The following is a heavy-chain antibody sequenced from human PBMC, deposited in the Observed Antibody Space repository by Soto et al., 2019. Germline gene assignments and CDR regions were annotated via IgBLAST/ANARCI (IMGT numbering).Heavy chain of an antibody. CDR3: AREIRSGYSKYWYFDL. CDR2: INPDSGGT. V-gene: IGHV1-2*02. CDR1: GYTFTIYY. Sequence: QVQLVQSGAEVKKPGASVKVSCKASGYTFTIYYMHWVRQAPGQGLEWMGWINPDSGGTKYAQKFQGGVTMTRDTSVSTVYMERSRLRSDDTAVYYCAREIRSGYSKYWYFDLWGRGTRVTVSS. D-gene: IGHD3-3*01. J-gene: IGHJ2*01.